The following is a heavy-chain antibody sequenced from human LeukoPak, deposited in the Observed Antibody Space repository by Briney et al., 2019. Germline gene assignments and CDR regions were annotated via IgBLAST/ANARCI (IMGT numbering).Heavy chain of an antibody. J-gene: IGHJ5*02. D-gene: IGHD3-10*01. CDR1: GYTFTSYD. V-gene: IGHV1-8*01. CDR2: MNPNSGNT. Sequence: GASVKVSCKASGYTFTSYDINWVRQATGQGLEWMGWMNPNSGNTGYAQKFQGRVTMTRNTSISTAYMELSSLRSEDTAVYYCARDSEVDWGSGSWFDPWGQGTLVTVSS. CDR3: ARDSEVDWGSGSWFDP.